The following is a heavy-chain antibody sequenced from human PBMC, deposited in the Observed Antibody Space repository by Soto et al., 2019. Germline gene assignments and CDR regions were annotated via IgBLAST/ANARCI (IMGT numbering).Heavy chain of an antibody. D-gene: IGHD3-22*01. J-gene: IGHJ6*02. V-gene: IGHV4-39*01. CDR3: ASITMIVVDPTCYYYGMDV. CDR2: IYYSGST. Sequence: SETLSLTCTVSGGSISSSSYYWGWIRQPPGKGLEWIGSIYYSGSTYYNPSLKSRVTISVDTSKNQFSLKLSSVTAADTAVYYCASITMIVVDPTCYYYGMDVWGQGTTVTVSS. CDR1: GGSISSSSYY.